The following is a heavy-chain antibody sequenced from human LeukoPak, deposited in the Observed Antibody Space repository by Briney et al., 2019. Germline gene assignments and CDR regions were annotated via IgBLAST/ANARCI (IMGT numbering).Heavy chain of an antibody. CDR2: IRSKAYGGTT. Sequence: GGSLRLSCTASGFTFCDHAMSWVRQAPGKGGEWVSIIRSKAYGGTTEYAASVKGRFTISRDDSKSIAYLQMSSLKTEDTAVYYCIRDFGVATPYYFDSWGQGTLVTVSS. V-gene: IGHV3-49*04. CDR3: IRDFGVATPYYFDS. J-gene: IGHJ4*02. CDR1: GFTFCDHA. D-gene: IGHD6-13*01.